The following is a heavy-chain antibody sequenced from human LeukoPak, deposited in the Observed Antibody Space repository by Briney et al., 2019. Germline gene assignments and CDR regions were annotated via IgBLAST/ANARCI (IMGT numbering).Heavy chain of an antibody. V-gene: IGHV3-23*01. J-gene: IGHJ4*02. Sequence: PGGSLRLSCAASGSTFSSHAMSWVRQAPGRGLEWVSGISISADMTYYADSVQGRFIISRDNSKNTVYLQMDSLRVEDTAVYYCANEEVPNDYWGQGTLVTVSS. CDR2: ISISADMT. CDR3: ANEEVPNDY. CDR1: GSTFSSHA. D-gene: IGHD4/OR15-4a*01.